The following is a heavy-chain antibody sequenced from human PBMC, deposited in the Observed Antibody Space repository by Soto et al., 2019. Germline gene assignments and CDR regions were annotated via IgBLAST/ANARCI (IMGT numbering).Heavy chain of an antibody. CDR1: GYTFTGYY. CDR3: ARENGYGLRTYYYDSSGYYYDY. Sequence: GASVKVSCKASGYTFTGYYMHWVRQAPGQGLEWMGWINPNSGGTNYAQKFQGRVTMTRDTSISTAYMELSRLRSDDTAVYYCARENGYGLRTYYYDSSGYYYDYWGQGTLVTGLL. D-gene: IGHD3-22*01. V-gene: IGHV1-2*02. J-gene: IGHJ4*02. CDR2: INPNSGGT.